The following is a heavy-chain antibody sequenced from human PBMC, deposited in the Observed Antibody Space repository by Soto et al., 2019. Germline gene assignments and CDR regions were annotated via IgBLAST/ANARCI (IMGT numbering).Heavy chain of an antibody. CDR1: GGSFSGYY. D-gene: IGHD2-15*01. J-gene: IGHJ4*02. CDR2: VDQSGST. V-gene: IGHV4-34*01. CDR3: ARDRQRGYCTGGSCYSYFDY. Sequence: QVQLQQWGAGLLKPSETLSLTCAIYGGSFSGYYWSWIRQPPGMGLEWIGEVDQSGSTNYNPSLKSRVTISGDTSTNQFSLKVNSVTAADTSVSYCARDRQRGYCTGGSCYSYFDYWGQGALVIVSS.